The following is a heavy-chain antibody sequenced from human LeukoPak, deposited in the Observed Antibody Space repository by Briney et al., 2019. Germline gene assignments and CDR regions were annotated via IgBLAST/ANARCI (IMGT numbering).Heavy chain of an antibody. CDR1: GFSFSSYS. V-gene: IGHV3-21*01. J-gene: IGHJ4*02. D-gene: IGHD2-2*01. CDR3: ARDLPAAVD. Sequence: GGSLRLSCAASGFSFSSYSMSWVRQAPGKGLEWVSFISRSSSDIYHADSVKGRFTISRDNAKNSLYLQMNSLRAEDTAVYYCARDLPAAVDWGQGTLVTVSS. CDR2: ISRSSSDI.